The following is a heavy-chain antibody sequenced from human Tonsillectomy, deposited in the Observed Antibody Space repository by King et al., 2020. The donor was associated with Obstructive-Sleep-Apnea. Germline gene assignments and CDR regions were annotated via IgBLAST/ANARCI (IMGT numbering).Heavy chain of an antibody. V-gene: IGHV3-23*04. J-gene: IGHJ4*02. CDR1: GFTFSTYA. Sequence: VQLVESGGGLVQPGGSLRLSCAASGFTFSTYAMSWVRQAPGKGLEWVSVLSGSGGSTHYSDSVKGRFTSSRDNSKNTLDLQMNSLRVEDTAVYYCVKDRREYGVIPAMYYFDYWGQGTLVTVSS. CDR3: VKDRREYGVIPAMYYFDY. CDR2: LSGSGGST. D-gene: IGHD2-2*01.